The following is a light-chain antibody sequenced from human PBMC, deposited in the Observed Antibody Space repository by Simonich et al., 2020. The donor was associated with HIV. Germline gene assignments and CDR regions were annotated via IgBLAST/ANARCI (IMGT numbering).Light chain of an antibody. V-gene: IGKV1-5*03. CDR3: QQYNSYSQM. J-gene: IGKJ1*01. Sequence: DIQMTQSPSSLSASVGERVTITCRASQSISSYLNWYQQKPGKAPKLLIYKASSLESGVPSRFSGSGSGTEFTLTISSLQPDDFATYYCQQYNSYSQMFGQGTRVEIK. CDR2: KAS. CDR1: QSISSY.